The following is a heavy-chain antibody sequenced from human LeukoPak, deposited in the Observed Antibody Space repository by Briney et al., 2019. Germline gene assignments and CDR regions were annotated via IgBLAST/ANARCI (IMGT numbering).Heavy chain of an antibody. V-gene: IGHV4-4*07. Sequence: PSQTLSLTCTVSGRFISSYYWRWIRQPAGKGLEWIGRIYTSGSPNYNPSLKSRVTMTTDTSTSTAYMELRSLRSDDTAVYYCAREEGYCSGGSCYGGSYHWFDPWGQGTLVTVSS. J-gene: IGHJ5*02. CDR1: GRFISSYY. D-gene: IGHD2-15*01. CDR3: AREEGYCSGGSCYGGSYHWFDP. CDR2: IYTSGSP.